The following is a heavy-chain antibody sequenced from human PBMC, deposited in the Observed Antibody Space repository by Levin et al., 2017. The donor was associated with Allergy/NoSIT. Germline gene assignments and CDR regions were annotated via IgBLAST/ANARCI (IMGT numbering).Heavy chain of an antibody. J-gene: IGHJ4*02. CDR3: ARPGRNPGDYVD. V-gene: IGHV4-39*01. CDR2: IYYTGTT. CDR1: GGSIRRSSYN. Sequence: SQTLSLPCSVSGGSIRRSSYNWGWIRQPPGKGLEWIGSIYYTGTTYHNPSLKSRVTISGDTAKNQFSLKLSSATAADTAVYYCARPGRNPGDYVDWGQGTLVTVSS. D-gene: IGHD4-17*01.